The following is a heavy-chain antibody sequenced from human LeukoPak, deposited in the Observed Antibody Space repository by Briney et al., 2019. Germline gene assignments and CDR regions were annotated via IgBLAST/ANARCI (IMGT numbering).Heavy chain of an antibody. Sequence: PGGSLRLSCAGSGFTFSSYAMSWVRQAPGKGLEWVSTISGSGGAGTYDADSVKGRFTVSRDNTRTPLYLTMNSLRAEDTAVYYCVKDRGGSPFYGMDVWGQGTTVTVSS. CDR3: VKDRGGSPFYGMDV. D-gene: IGHD1-26*01. J-gene: IGHJ6*02. CDR2: ISGSGGAGT. CDR1: GFTFSSYA. V-gene: IGHV3-23*01.